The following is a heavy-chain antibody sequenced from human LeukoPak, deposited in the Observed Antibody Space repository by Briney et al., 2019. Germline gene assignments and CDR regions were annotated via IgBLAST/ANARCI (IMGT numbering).Heavy chain of an antibody. D-gene: IGHD2-15*01. V-gene: IGHV1-69*13. CDR1: GGTFSSYA. CDR3: ARDREPTIKKYCSGGSCYLNWFDP. CDR2: FIPIFGTA. J-gene: IGHJ5*02. Sequence: SVKVSCKASGGTFSSYAISWVRQAPGQGLEWMGGFIPIFGTANYAQKFQGRVTITADESTSTAYRELSSLRSEDTAMYYCARDREPTIKKYCSGGSCYLNWFDPWGQGTLVTVSS.